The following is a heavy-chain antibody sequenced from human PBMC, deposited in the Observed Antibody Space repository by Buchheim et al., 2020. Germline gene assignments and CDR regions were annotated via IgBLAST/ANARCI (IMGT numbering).Heavy chain of an antibody. D-gene: IGHD2-2*01. J-gene: IGHJ6*02. Sequence: QVQLVESGGGLVKPGGSLRLSCAASGFTFSDYYMSWIRQAPGKGLEWVSYISSSSSYTNYADSVKGRFTISRDNAKNSLHLQMNRLRAEDTAVYYCARLAGYCSSTSCYFGYYYYGMDVWGQGTT. CDR2: ISSSSSYT. CDR1: GFTFSDYY. CDR3: ARLAGYCSSTSCYFGYYYYGMDV. V-gene: IGHV3-11*06.